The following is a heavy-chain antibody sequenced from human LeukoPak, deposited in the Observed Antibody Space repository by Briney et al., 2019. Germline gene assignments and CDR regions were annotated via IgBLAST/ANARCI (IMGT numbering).Heavy chain of an antibody. CDR3: ARDTAQSLTLYGVVDF. D-gene: IGHD3-9*01. CDR1: GFTFSDYD. CDR2: MTTTSSYI. V-gene: IGHV3-21*01. Sequence: GGSLRLSCAASGFTFSDYDMSWVRQAPGKGLEWVSSMTTTSSYIYYADSVKGRFTISRDNAKNSLYLQMNSLRAEDTALYYCARDTAQSLTLYGVVDFWGQGTLVTVSS. J-gene: IGHJ4*02.